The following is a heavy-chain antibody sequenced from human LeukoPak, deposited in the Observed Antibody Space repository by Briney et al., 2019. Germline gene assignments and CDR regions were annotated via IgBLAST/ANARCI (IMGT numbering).Heavy chain of an antibody. Sequence: PGGSLRLSCAVSWFTISSNYMNWVRQAPGKGLEWVSVIYSGGSPFYADSVKGRFTIPRDNSKNTLYLQMNSLRPDDTAVYYCTGRIDYWGQGTLVTVSS. D-gene: IGHD1-14*01. CDR3: TGRIDY. V-gene: IGHV3-53*01. CDR2: IYSGGSP. J-gene: IGHJ4*02. CDR1: WFTISSNY.